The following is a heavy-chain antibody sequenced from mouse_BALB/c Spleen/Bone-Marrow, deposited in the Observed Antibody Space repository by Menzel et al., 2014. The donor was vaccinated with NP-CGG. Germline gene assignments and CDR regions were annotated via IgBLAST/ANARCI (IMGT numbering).Heavy chain of an antibody. CDR2: INPGSGGT. D-gene: IGHD2-1*01. Sequence: VQLQQSGAELVRPGTSVKVSCKASGYAFTNYLIEWVKQRPGQGLEWIGVINPGSGGTNYNEKFKGKATLTADKSSSTAYMQLSSPTSDDSAVYFCARELLYGNYSDYWGQGTTLTVSS. CDR3: ARELLYGNYSDY. CDR1: GYAFTNYL. V-gene: IGHV1-54*01. J-gene: IGHJ2*01.